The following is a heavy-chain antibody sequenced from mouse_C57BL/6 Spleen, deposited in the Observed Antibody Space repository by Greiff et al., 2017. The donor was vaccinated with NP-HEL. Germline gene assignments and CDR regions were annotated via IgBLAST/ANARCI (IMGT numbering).Heavy chain of an antibody. CDR3: AAIYYDYDGPPY. CDR2: IYPGDGDT. J-gene: IGHJ3*01. V-gene: IGHV1-80*01. D-gene: IGHD2-4*01. CDR1: GYAFSSYW. Sequence: QVQLQQSGAELVKPGASVKISCKASGYAFSSYWMNWVKQRPGKGLEWIGQIYPGDGDTNYNGKFKGKATLTADKSSSTAYMQLSSLTSEDSAVYFCAAIYYDYDGPPYWGQGTLVTVSA.